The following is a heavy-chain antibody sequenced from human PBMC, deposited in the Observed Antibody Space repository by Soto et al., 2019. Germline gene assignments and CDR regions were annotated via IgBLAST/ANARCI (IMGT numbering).Heavy chain of an antibody. J-gene: IGHJ4*02. CDR1: GFTFSSCA. CDR2: VTHDGTLY. D-gene: IGHD2-8*02. V-gene: IGHV3-30*18. CDR3: VKDRSDTWSFDY. Sequence: QVQLVESGGGVVQPGRSLRLSCVASGFTFSSCAMHWVRQVPGKGLEWLAVVTHDGTLYPYADSVKGRFSISRANSRKTLYLQMNGVIHEDTAVYYCVKDRSDTWSFDYWGQGTLVTVSS.